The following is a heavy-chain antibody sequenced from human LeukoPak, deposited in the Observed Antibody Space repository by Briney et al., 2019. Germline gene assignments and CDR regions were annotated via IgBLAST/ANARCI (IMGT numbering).Heavy chain of an antibody. CDR1: GYTFTGYY. Sequence: ASVKVSCKASGYTFTGYYTHWVRQAPGQGLEWMGWINPNSGGTNYAQKFQGRVTMTRDTSISTAYMELSRLRSDDTAVYYCARDREGIAAAGTESYNWFDPWGQGTLVTVSS. V-gene: IGHV1-2*02. CDR2: INPNSGGT. J-gene: IGHJ5*02. CDR3: ARDREGIAAAGTESYNWFDP. D-gene: IGHD6-13*01.